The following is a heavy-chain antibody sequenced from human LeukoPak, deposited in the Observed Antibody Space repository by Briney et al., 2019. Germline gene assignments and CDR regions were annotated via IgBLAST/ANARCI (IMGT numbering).Heavy chain of an antibody. Sequence: SETLSLTCTVSGGSISSSSYYWGWIRQPPGKGLEWIGSIYYSGSTYYNPSLKSRVTISVDTSKNQFSLKLSSVTAADTAVYYCARQAGGEDYYFDYWGQGTLVTVSS. CDR2: IYYSGST. CDR3: ARQAGGEDYYFDY. CDR1: GGSISSSSYY. J-gene: IGHJ4*02. D-gene: IGHD2-21*01. V-gene: IGHV4-39*01.